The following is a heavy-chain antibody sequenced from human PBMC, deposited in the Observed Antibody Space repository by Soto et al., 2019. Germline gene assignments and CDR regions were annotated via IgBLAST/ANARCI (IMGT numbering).Heavy chain of an antibody. Sequence: EVQLVESGGGLIQPGGSLRLSCAASGFTVSYFYMNWVRQAPGKGLEWVSVIYGGDSTYYADSVKGRFTTSRDSSKNTVYLQMNSLGAEDTAVYYCARVDSVDYYCGMDVWGQGTTVTVSS. CDR2: IYGGDST. V-gene: IGHV3-53*01. J-gene: IGHJ6*02. CDR1: GFTVSYFY. CDR3: ARVDSVDYYCGMDV. D-gene: IGHD2-15*01.